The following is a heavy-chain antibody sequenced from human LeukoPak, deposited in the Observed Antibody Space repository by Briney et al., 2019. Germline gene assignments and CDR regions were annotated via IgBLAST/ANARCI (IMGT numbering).Heavy chain of an antibody. CDR1: GGSISSYY. CDR2: IYYSGST. J-gene: IGHJ5*02. D-gene: IGHD3-22*01. Sequence: SETLSLTCTVSGGSISSYYWSWIRQPPGKGLEWIGYIYYSGSTNYNPSLKSRVTISVDTSKNQFSLKLSSVTAADTAVYYCAREGYYYDSSGYDNWFDPWGRGTLVTVSS. V-gene: IGHV4-59*01. CDR3: AREGYYYDSSGYDNWFDP.